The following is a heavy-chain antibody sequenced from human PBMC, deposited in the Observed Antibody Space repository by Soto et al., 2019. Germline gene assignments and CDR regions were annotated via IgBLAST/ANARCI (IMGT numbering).Heavy chain of an antibody. J-gene: IGHJ6*02. Sequence: ASVKVSCKASGGTFSSYAISWVRQAPGQGLEWMGGIIPIFGTANYAQKFQGRVTITADKSTSTAYMELSSLRSEDTAVYYCAGGTGLYYYYGMDVWGQGTTVTVSS. CDR1: GGTFSSYA. CDR3: AGGTGLYYYYGMDV. D-gene: IGHD1-1*01. V-gene: IGHV1-69*06. CDR2: IIPIFGTA.